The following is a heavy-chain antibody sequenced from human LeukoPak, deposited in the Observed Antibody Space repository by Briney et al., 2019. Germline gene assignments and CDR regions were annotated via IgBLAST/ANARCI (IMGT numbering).Heavy chain of an antibody. CDR3: ANYYLQLGAFDI. CDR2: IYYSGST. D-gene: IGHD5-24*01. J-gene: IGHJ3*02. Sequence: SETLSLTCTVSGGSISSSSYYWGWIRQPPGKGLEWIGSIYYSGSTYYNPSLKSRVTISVDTSKNQLSLKLSSVTAADTAVYYCANYYLQLGAFDIWGQGTMVTVSS. V-gene: IGHV4-39*01. CDR1: GGSISSSSYY.